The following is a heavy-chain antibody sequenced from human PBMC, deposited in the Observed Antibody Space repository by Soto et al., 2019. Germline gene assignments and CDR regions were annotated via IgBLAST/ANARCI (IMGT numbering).Heavy chain of an antibody. CDR3: ARSDCTSTSCYVVWFDP. Sequence: EVQVVESGGGLVKPGGSLRLSCVASGFNFSNYGMNWVRQAPGKGLEWVSSISSSRSYISYADSMKGRFTISRDNAKISVYLQMDSLRAEDTAVYYCARSDCTSTSCYVVWFDPWGQGTLVTVSS. CDR1: GFNFSNYG. CDR2: ISSSRSYI. D-gene: IGHD2-2*01. J-gene: IGHJ5*02. V-gene: IGHV3-21*01.